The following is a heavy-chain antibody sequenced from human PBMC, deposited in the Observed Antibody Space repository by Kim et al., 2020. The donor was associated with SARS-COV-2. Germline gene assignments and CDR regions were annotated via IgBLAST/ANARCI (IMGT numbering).Heavy chain of an antibody. CDR3: ARDKGYYDSSGYYIGDY. CDR1: GYTFTSYG. D-gene: IGHD3-22*01. J-gene: IGHJ4*02. CDR2: ISAYNGNT. V-gene: IGHV1-18*01. Sequence: ASVKVSCKASGYTFTSYGISWVRQAPGQGLEWMGWISAYNGNTNYAQKLQGRVTMTTDTSTSTAYMELRSLRSDDTAVYYCARDKGYYDSSGYYIGDYWGQGTLVTVSS.